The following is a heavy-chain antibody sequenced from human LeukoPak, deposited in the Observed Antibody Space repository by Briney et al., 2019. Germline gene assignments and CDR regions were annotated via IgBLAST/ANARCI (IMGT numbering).Heavy chain of an antibody. Sequence: PGGSLRLSCAASGFTFSTCEMTWIRQPPGKGLEWIGSIYSSGTTIYNASIESRVTILVDTSKNQFSLHLSSVTAADTAVYYCVADPINFDYWGQGMLVTVSS. V-gene: IGHV4-59*12. CDR1: GFTFSTCEM. J-gene: IGHJ4*02. CDR3: VADPINFDY. CDR2: IYSSGTT.